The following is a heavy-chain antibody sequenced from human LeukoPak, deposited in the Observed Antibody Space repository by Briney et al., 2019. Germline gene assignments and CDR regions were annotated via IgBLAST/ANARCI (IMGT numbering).Heavy chain of an antibody. CDR2: INPNSGGT. CDR1: GYTFTGYY. D-gene: IGHD6-19*01. J-gene: IGHJ4*02. Sequence: ASVKVSCKASGYTFTGYYMHWVRQAPGQGLEWMGWINPNSGGTNYAQKFQGRVTMTRDTSISTAYMELSRLRSDDTAVYYCARDPIAVAQSGGADYWGQGTLVTVSS. V-gene: IGHV1-2*02. CDR3: ARDPIAVAQSGGADY.